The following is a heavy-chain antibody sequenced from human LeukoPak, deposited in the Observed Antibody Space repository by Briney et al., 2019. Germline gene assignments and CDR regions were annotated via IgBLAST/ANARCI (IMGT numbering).Heavy chain of an antibody. D-gene: IGHD3-22*01. CDR1: GFTFSHSA. V-gene: IGHV3-21*01. CDR3: ARHVVAVGFDY. Sequence: PGGSLRLSCAASGFTFSHSAMSWVRQAPGKGLEWISTISGSGSDTNYADSVKGRFTISRDNAKNSLYLQMNSLRAEDTAVYYCARHVVAVGFDYWGQGTLVTVSS. CDR2: ISGSGSDT. J-gene: IGHJ4*02.